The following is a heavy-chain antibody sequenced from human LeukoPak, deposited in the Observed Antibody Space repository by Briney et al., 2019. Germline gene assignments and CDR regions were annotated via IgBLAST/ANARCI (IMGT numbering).Heavy chain of an antibody. V-gene: IGHV4-39*01. D-gene: IGHD4-17*01. Sequence: PSETLSLTCTVSGGSISSSSYYWGWIRQPPGKGLEWIGTIYYSGSTYYNPSLKSRVTIPVDTSKNQFSLKLSSVTAADTAVYYCARQFGHGDWSPFDYWGQGTLVTVSS. CDR3: ARQFGHGDWSPFDY. CDR2: IYYSGST. J-gene: IGHJ4*02. CDR1: GGSISSSSYY.